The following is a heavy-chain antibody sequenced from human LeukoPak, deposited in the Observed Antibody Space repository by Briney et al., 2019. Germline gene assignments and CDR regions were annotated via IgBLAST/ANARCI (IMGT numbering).Heavy chain of an antibody. CDR2: INAGNENT. CDR3: AKEIYYYDSSGYLDS. CDR1: GYTFSRYG. D-gene: IGHD3-22*01. Sequence: ASVKVSCKASGYTFSRYGMHWVRQAPGQRLEWMGWINAGNENTKYSQKFQGRVSITRDTSASTAYMELSSLTSEDTAVYYCAKEIYYYDSSGYLDSWGQGTLVTVSS. J-gene: IGHJ4*02. V-gene: IGHV1-3*01.